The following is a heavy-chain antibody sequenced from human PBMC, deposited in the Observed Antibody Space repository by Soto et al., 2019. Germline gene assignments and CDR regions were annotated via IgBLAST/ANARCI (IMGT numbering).Heavy chain of an antibody. CDR1: GYTFTSYG. Sequence: QVQLVQSGAEVKKPGASVKVSCKASGYTFTSYGISWVRQAPGQGLEWMGWISAYNGNTNYAQKLQGRVTMTTDTPTSTAYMELRSLRSDDTAVYYCARAPHTDFPLNYYYYGMDVWGQGTTVTVSS. V-gene: IGHV1-18*01. J-gene: IGHJ6*02. D-gene: IGHD2-21*02. CDR3: ARAPHTDFPLNYYYYGMDV. CDR2: ISAYNGNT.